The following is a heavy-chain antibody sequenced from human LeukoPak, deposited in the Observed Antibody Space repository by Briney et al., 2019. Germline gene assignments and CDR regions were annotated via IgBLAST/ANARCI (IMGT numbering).Heavy chain of an antibody. CDR3: AKDAYYYDSSGYFDY. CDR1: GFTFSSYG. Sequence: GRSLRLSCAASGFTFSSYGMHWVRQAPGKGLEWVAVISYDGSNKYYADSVKGRFTISRDNSKNTLYLQMNSLRAEDTAVYYCAKDAYYYDSSGYFDYWGQGTLSPSPQ. V-gene: IGHV3-30*18. D-gene: IGHD3-22*01. CDR2: ISYDGSNK. J-gene: IGHJ4*02.